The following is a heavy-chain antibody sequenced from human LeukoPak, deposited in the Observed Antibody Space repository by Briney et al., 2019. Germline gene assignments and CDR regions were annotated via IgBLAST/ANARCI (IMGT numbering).Heavy chain of an antibody. J-gene: IGHJ6*02. CDR1: GFTFDDYA. CDR2: ISWNSGSI. Sequence: HRGGSLRLSCAASGFTFDDYAMHWVRQAPGKGLEWVSGISWNSGSIGYADSVKGRFTISRDNAKNSLYLQMNSLRAEDTALYYCAKDRAYCTNGVCHYYYYYGMDVWGQGTTVTVSS. D-gene: IGHD2-8*01. V-gene: IGHV3-9*01. CDR3: AKDRAYCTNGVCHYYYYYGMDV.